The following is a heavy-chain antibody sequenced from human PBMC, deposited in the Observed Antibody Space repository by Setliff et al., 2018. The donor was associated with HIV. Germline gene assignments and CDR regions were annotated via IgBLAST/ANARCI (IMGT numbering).Heavy chain of an antibody. CDR3: ARGPSGTYYREFDF. Sequence: SETLSLTCTVSGGSISVHYWSWLRQPPGKGLEWIGYMYASGRTDYNPSLKSRVTISVDRFRNQFSLQLRSVTAADTAVYYCARGPSGTYYREFDFWGQGTLVTVSS. V-gene: IGHV4-59*11. J-gene: IGHJ4*02. CDR2: MYASGRT. CDR1: GGSISVHY. D-gene: IGHD1-26*01.